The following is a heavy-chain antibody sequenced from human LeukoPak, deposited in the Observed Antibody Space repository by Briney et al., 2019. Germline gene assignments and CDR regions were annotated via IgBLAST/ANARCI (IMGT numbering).Heavy chain of an antibody. V-gene: IGHV3-48*03. CDR1: GFTFSSFE. CDR3: ARDRSYGSFNY. J-gene: IGHJ4*02. Sequence: PGGSLRLSCAASGFTFSSFEMNWVRQAPGMGLEWVSYISSSGSTIYYADSVKGRFTISRDNAKNSLYLQMSSLRAEDTAVYYCARDRSYGSFNYWGQGTLVTVSS. D-gene: IGHD5-18*01. CDR2: ISSSGSTI.